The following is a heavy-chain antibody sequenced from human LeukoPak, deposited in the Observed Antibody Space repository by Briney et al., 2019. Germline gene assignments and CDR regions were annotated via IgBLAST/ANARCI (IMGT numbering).Heavy chain of an antibody. D-gene: IGHD5-24*01. Sequence: ASVKVSCKASGYTFTGYYMHWVRQAPGQGLEWMGWINPNSGGTNYAQKFQGRVTMTRDTSISTAYMELSSLRSEDTAVYYCARSRRDGYNSGDAFDIWGQGTMVTVSS. V-gene: IGHV1-2*02. CDR3: ARSRRDGYNSGDAFDI. J-gene: IGHJ3*02. CDR2: INPNSGGT. CDR1: GYTFTGYY.